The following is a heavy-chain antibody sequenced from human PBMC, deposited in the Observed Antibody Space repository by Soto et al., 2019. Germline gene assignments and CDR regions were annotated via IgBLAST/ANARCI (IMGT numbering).Heavy chain of an antibody. CDR2: ISWNDRTT. J-gene: IGHJ3*02. CDR3: TKAGYLSTAPNAFDI. Sequence: EVQMVESGGGLMQPGRSLRLSCAASGFKFGDYAMHWVRQAPGKSLEWVSGISWNDRTTGHADSVRGRLTISRDNAKNSLFLEMDSLREEDTAFYYCTKAGYLSTAPNAFDIWGQGALVHVSS. CDR1: GFKFGDYA. V-gene: IGHV3-9*01. D-gene: IGHD2-21*02.